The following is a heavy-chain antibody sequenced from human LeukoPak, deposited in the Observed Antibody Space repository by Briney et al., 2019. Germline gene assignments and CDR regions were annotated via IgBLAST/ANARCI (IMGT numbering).Heavy chain of an antibody. CDR3: ASSNCGSDCHLTYYDYYGMDV. D-gene: IGHD2-21*02. Sequence: ASVKVSCKASGGTFSRDAISWVPQAPGHGLEWMGGIIPILGTAYYAQKSQGRVTITADESTSPAYMELSSLRSDDTGVYYWASSNCGSDCHLTYYDYYGMDVWGQGTTVTVSS. CDR1: GGTFSRDA. V-gene: IGHV1-69*01. J-gene: IGHJ6*02. CDR2: IIPILGTA.